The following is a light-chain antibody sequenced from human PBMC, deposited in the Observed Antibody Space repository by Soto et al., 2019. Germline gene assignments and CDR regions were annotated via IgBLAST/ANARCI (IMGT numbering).Light chain of an antibody. CDR3: QQSGDTPPWT. V-gene: IGKV1-39*01. Sequence: DIQMTQSPSSLSASVGDRVIITCRASQSIRKYLNWYQHKPGKVPTLLIYAASSLQSGVPSRFSGSGSATEFTLTITSLQPEDFATYYCQQSGDTPPWTFGQGTKVEIK. CDR2: AAS. J-gene: IGKJ1*01. CDR1: QSIRKY.